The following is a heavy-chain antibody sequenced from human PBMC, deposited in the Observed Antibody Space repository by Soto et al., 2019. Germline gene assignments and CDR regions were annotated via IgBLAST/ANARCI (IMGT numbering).Heavy chain of an antibody. Sequence: QVQLVQSGAEVKKPGSSVKVSCKASGGTFSSYTISWVRQAPGQGLEWMGRIIPILGIANYAQKFQGRVKISGDKTKGNAYMELSRLGSEETGVYYCARGSTNDYIWGSYRNAFDIWGQGTMVTVSS. D-gene: IGHD3-16*02. J-gene: IGHJ3*02. CDR1: GGTFSSYT. V-gene: IGHV1-69*02. CDR3: ARGSTNDYIWGSYRNAFDI. CDR2: IIPILGIA.